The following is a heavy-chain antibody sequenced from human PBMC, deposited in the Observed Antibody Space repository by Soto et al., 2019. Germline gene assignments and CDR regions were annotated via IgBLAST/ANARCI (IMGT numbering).Heavy chain of an antibody. CDR3: AREVRSSEYGSSWYRVDY. CDR1: GGSISSYY. D-gene: IGHD6-13*01. V-gene: IGHV4-4*07. J-gene: IGHJ4*02. Sequence: QVQLQESGPGLVKPSETLSLTCTVSGGSISSYYWSWIRQPAGKGLEWIGRFYTSGSTNYNPSLKSRVTMSIDTSKNQFSLKLTSVTAADTAMYYCAREVRSSEYGSSWYRVDYWGQGTLVTVST. CDR2: FYTSGST.